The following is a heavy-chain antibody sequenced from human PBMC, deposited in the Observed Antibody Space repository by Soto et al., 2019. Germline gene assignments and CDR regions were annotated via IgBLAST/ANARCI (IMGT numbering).Heavy chain of an antibody. CDR1: GGSISSGGYY. Sequence: QVQLQESGPGLVKPSQTLSLTCTVSGGSISSGGYYWSWICQHPGKGLEWIGYIYYSGSTYYNPSLKSRVTISVDTSKTQFSRKMSSVTAADTAVYYCARAMGFGEFAPDYWGQGTLVTVSS. D-gene: IGHD3-10*01. J-gene: IGHJ4*02. V-gene: IGHV4-31*03. CDR2: IYYSGST. CDR3: ARAMGFGEFAPDY.